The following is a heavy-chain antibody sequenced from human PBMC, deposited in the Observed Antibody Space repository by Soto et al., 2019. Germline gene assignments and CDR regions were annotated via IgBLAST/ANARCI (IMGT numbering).Heavy chain of an antibody. Sequence: QVQLVQSGPEVKKPGASVKVSCKTSGYVYISYGISWVRQAPGHGLEWVGWISAYTGKGDYAQKFQGRVTMTTETSTNTATLEMRGLRSDDTAVAYCARDQRYYGSGSYYSDSWGQGTLVTVSS. CDR1: GYVYISYG. J-gene: IGHJ4*02. CDR2: ISAYTGKG. D-gene: IGHD3-10*01. V-gene: IGHV1-18*04. CDR3: ARDQRYYGSGSYYSDS.